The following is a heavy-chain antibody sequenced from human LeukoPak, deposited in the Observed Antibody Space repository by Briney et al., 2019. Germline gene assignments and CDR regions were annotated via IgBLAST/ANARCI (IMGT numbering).Heavy chain of an antibody. D-gene: IGHD6-19*01. J-gene: IGHJ4*02. CDR2: INPNSGGT. V-gene: IGHV1-2*06. CDR1: GYTFTCYY. Sequence: ASVKVSCKASGYTFTCYYMHWVRQAPGQGLEWMGRINPNSGGTNYAQKFQGRVTMTRDTSISTAYMELSRLRSDDTAVYYCAISIAVAGVRFDYWGQGTLVTVSS. CDR3: AISIAVAGVRFDY.